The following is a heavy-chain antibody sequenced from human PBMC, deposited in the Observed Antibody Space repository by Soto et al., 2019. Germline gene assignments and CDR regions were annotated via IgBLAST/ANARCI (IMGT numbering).Heavy chain of an antibody. J-gene: IGHJ4*02. D-gene: IGHD6-6*01. Sequence: ASVKVSCKASGYTFTTYGITWLRQAPGQGLEWMGWISAYDGNTNYAQKLQGRVSMTTDPSTNTAYMELRSLRSDDTAVYYCARDPATAYSSSSFDYWGQGALVTVYS. V-gene: IGHV1-18*04. CDR2: ISAYDGNT. CDR3: ARDPATAYSSSSFDY. CDR1: GYTFTTYG.